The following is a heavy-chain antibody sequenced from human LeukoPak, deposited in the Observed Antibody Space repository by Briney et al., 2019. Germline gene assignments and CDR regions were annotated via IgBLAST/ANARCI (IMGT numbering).Heavy chain of an antibody. Sequence: ASVKVSCKASGYTFTGYYMHWVRQAPGQGLEWMGWINPNSGGTNYAQKFQGRVTMTRDTSISTAYMELNRLRSDDTAVYYCARVRWQWGAFDIWGQGTMVTVSS. J-gene: IGHJ3*02. CDR2: INPNSGGT. CDR3: ARVRWQWGAFDI. V-gene: IGHV1-2*02. CDR1: GYTFTGYY. D-gene: IGHD6-19*01.